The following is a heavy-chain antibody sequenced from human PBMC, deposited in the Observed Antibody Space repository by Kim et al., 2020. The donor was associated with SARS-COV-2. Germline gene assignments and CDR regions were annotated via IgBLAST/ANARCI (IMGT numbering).Heavy chain of an antibody. D-gene: IGHD5-18*01. J-gene: IGHJ6*02. CDR1: GYSFTSYW. V-gene: IGHV5-10-1*01. Sequence: GESLKISCKGSGYSFTSYWISWVRQMPGKGLEWMGRIDPSDSYTNYSPSFQGHVTISADKSISTSYLQWSSLKASDTAMYYCARHVISYGANYYYYYGMDVWGQGTTVTVSS. CDR2: IDPSDSYT. CDR3: ARHVISYGANYYYYYGMDV.